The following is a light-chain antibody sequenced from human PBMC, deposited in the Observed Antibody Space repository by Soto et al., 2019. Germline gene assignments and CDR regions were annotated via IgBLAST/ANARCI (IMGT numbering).Light chain of an antibody. CDR2: KAS. J-gene: IGKJ2*01. CDR1: QSISGW. CDR3: QQYNTYPYT. V-gene: IGKV1-5*03. Sequence: IQMTQSPSTLSASVGDRVTITCRASQSISGWLAWYQQKPGKAPKVLIYKASSLESGVSSRFSGRGSGTEFTLTISSLQPDDSASYYCQQYNTYPYTFGQGTRLEIK.